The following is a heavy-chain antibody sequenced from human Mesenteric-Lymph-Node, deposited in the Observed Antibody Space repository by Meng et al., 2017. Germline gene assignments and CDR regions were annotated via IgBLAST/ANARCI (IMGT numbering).Heavy chain of an antibody. V-gene: IGHV7-4-1*02. CDR1: GDSLTSYS. J-gene: IGHJ4*02. D-gene: IGHD6-19*01. CDR2: INTKSGKA. Sequence: QGNLWESGSGLRKPGTSVKVSCRASGDSLTSYSFHWVRQVPGQGFEWMGWINTKSGKATFAQGFTGRFDLSLETSLSTTYLQISSLKAEDTAVYYCARMGRGWYFDYWGQGSLVTVSS. CDR3: ARMGRGWYFDY.